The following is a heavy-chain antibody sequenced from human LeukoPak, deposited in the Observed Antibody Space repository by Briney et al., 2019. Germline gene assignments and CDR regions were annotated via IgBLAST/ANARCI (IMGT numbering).Heavy chain of an antibody. V-gene: IGHV1-69*04. J-gene: IGHJ4*02. Sequence: SVTVSCKASGGTFSSYTISWVRQAPGQGLEWMGRTIPILGIANYAQKFQGRVTITADKSTSTAYMELSSLRSEDTAVYYCARDTAAGSTDYWGQGTLVTVSS. CDR1: GGTFSSYT. CDR3: ARDTAAGSTDY. D-gene: IGHD6-13*01. CDR2: TIPILGIA.